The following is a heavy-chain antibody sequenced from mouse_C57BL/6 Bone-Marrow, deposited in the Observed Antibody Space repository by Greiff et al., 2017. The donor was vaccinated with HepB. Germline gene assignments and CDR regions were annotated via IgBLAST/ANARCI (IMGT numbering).Heavy chain of an antibody. CDR3: ARGTTVVNSYFDY. CDR2: IYPRDGST. D-gene: IGHD1-1*01. J-gene: IGHJ2*01. Sequence: VKLMESDAELVKPGASVKISCKVSGYTFTDHTIHWMKQRPEQGLEWIGYIYPRDGSTKYNEKFKGKATLTADKSSSTAYMQLNSLTSEDSAVYFCARGTTVVNSYFDYWGQGTTLTVSS. CDR1: GYTFTDHT. V-gene: IGHV1-78*01.